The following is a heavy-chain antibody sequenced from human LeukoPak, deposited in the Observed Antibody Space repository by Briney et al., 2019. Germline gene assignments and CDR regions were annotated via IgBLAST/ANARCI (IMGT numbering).Heavy chain of an antibody. CDR1: GFTFDDYA. V-gene: IGHV3-43D*03. D-gene: IGHD1-26*01. CDR2: ISWDGGST. CDR3: AKEGGSRVFDY. J-gene: IGHJ4*02. Sequence: GGSLRLSCAASGFTFDDYAMHWVRQAPGEGLEWVSLISWDGGSTYYADSVKGRFTISRDNSKNSLYLQMNSLRAEDAALYYCAKEGGSRVFDYWGQGTLVTVSS.